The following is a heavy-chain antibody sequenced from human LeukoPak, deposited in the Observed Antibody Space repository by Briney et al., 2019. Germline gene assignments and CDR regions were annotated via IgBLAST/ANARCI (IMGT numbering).Heavy chain of an antibody. CDR2: IWYDGSNK. CDR1: GFTFRSYG. D-gene: IGHD2/OR15-2a*01. CDR3: AREGPRGNSQFDY. Sequence: GRSLRLSCVASGFTFRSYGMHWVRQAPGKGLEWVALIWYDGSNKYYADSVKGRLTISRDNSKNTLYLQMNSLRAEDTAVYYCAREGPRGNSQFDYWGQGTLVTVSS. J-gene: IGHJ4*02. V-gene: IGHV3-33*01.